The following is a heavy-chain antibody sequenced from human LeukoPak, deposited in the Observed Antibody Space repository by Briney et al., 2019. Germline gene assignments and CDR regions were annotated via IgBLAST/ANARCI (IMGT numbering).Heavy chain of an antibody. CDR3: ARQGWASFYYYGVDV. V-gene: IGHV4-30-4*01. CDR1: GGSISSGDYY. Sequence: PSQTLSLTCTVSGGSISSGDYYWSWIRQPPGKGLEWIGYIYYSGSTYYNSSLKSRVTISVDTSKNQFSLKLSSVTAADTAVYYCARQGWASFYYYGVDVWGQGTPVTVSS. CDR2: IYYSGST. J-gene: IGHJ6*02. D-gene: IGHD6-19*01.